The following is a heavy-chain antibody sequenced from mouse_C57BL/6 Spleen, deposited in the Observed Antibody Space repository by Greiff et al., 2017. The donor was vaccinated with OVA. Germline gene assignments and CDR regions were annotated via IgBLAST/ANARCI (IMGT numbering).Heavy chain of an antibody. CDR1: GYTFTSYW. D-gene: IGHD2-1*01. CDR3: AREDFYYGNFDY. CDR2: IDPSDSET. V-gene: IGHV1-52*01. Sequence: VQLQQPGAELVRPGSSVKLSCKASGYTFTSYWMHWVKQRPIQGLEWIGNIDPSDSETHYNQKFKDKATLTVDKSSSTAYMQLSSLSSEDSAVYYCAREDFYYGNFDYWGQGTTLTVSS. J-gene: IGHJ2*01.